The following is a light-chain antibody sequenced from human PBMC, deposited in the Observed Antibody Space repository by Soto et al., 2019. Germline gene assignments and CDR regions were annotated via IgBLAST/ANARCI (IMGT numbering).Light chain of an antibody. V-gene: IGLV2-14*01. CDR1: SSDVGGYNY. CDR3: SSYTITSALVL. Sequence: QSALTQPPSASGSPGQSVAISCTGTSSDVGGYNYVSWYQQHPGTAPQLMIYEVTNRPSGVSNRFSGSKSGNTASLTISGLQAEDEADYYCSSYTITSALVLFGGGTQLTVL. J-gene: IGLJ7*01. CDR2: EVT.